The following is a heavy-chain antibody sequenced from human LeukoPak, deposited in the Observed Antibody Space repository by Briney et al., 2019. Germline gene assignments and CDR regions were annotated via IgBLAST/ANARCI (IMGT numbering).Heavy chain of an antibody. D-gene: IGHD6-13*01. CDR3: AKDHLAAARLAPPSDY. CDR2: ISYDGSNK. J-gene: IGHJ4*02. CDR1: GFTFSSYG. Sequence: GRSLRLSCAASGFTFSSYGMHWVRQAPGKGLEWVAVISYDGSNKYYADSVKGRFTISRDNSKNTLYLQMNSLRAEDTAVYYCAKDHLAAARLAPPSDYWGQGTLVTVSS. V-gene: IGHV3-30*18.